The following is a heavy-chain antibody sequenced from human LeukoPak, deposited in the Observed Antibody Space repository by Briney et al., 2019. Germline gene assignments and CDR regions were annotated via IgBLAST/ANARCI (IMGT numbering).Heavy chain of an antibody. Sequence: GGSLRLSCAASGFXFSSYSMNWVRQAPGKGLEWVSSISSSSSYIYYADSVKGRFTISRDNAKNSLYLQMNSLRAEDTAVYYCARDPGFGDYIYWYFDLWGRGTLVTVSS. J-gene: IGHJ2*01. CDR2: ISSSSSYI. CDR3: ARDPGFGDYIYWYFDL. CDR1: GFXFSSYS. V-gene: IGHV3-21*04. D-gene: IGHD4-17*01.